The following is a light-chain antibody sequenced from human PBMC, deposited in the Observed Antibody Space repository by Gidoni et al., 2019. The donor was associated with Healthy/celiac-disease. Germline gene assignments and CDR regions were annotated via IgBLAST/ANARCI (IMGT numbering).Light chain of an antibody. CDR1: QSVSSSY. J-gene: IGKJ4*01. V-gene: IGKV3-20*01. CDR3: QQYGSSPPLT. Sequence: EIVLTQSPGTLSLSPGERATLSCRASQSVSSSYLAWYQQKPGQAPRLLIYGASSRATGIPDRFSGSGSGTDFTFTISRLGPEDFAVYYCQQYGSSPPLTFGGGTKVEIK. CDR2: GAS.